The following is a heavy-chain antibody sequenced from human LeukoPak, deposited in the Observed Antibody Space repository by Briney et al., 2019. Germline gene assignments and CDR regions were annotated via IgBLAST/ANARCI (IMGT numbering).Heavy chain of an antibody. D-gene: IGHD3-22*01. CDR2: INWNGGST. V-gene: IGHV3-20*04. Sequence: GGSLRLSCAASGFTFDDYGMSWVRQAPGKGLEWVSGINWNGGSTGYADSVKGRFTIPRDNAKNSLYLQMNSLRAEDTAVYYCARGGYYYDSSASGNIDYWGQGTLVTVSS. CDR1: GFTFDDYG. J-gene: IGHJ4*02. CDR3: ARGGYYYDSSASGNIDY.